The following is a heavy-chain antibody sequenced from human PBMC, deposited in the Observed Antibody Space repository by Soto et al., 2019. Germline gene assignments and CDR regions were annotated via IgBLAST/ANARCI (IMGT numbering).Heavy chain of an antibody. J-gene: IGHJ3*02. CDR1: GFTFSSYS. CDR3: GGTYDI. Sequence: GGSLKLSCAASGFTFSSYSMNWVRQAPGKGLEWVSSISSSSSYINYADSVKGRFTISRDNAKNSLYLQMNSLRVEDTAMYYCGGTYDIWGQGTMVTVSS. V-gene: IGHV3-21*04. CDR2: ISSSSSYI.